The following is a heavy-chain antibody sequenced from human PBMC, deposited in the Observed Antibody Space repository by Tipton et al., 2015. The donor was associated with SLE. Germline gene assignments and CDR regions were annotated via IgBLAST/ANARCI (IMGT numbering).Heavy chain of an antibody. CDR2: INHSGST. CDR1: GGSFSGYY. J-gene: IGHJ2*01. Sequence: TLSLTCAVYGGSFSGYYWSWIRQPPGKGLEWIGEINHSGSTNYNPSLKSRVTISVDTSKNQFSLKLSSVTAADTAVYYCASGSGEAPLSWGRGTLVTVSS. D-gene: IGHD3-16*01. CDR3: ASGSGEAPLS. V-gene: IGHV4-34*01.